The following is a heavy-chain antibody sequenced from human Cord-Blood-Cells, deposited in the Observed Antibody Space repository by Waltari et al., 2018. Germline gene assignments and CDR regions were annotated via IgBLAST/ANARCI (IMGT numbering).Heavy chain of an antibody. J-gene: IGHJ3*02. CDR3: ARAGHSSGWYAFDI. CDR2: INHSGSN. V-gene: IGHV4-34*01. D-gene: IGHD6-19*01. CDR1: GGSFSGYY. Sequence: QVQLQQWGAGLLKPSETLSLTCAVYGGSFSGYYWSWIRQPPGKGLEWIGEINHSGSNNYNPSLKSRVTISVDTSKNQFSLKLSSVTAADTAVYYCARAGHSSGWYAFDIWGQGTMVTVSS.